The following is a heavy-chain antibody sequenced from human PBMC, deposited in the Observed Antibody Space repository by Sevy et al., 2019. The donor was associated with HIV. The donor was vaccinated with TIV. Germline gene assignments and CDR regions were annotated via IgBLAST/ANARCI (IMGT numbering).Heavy chain of an antibody. CDR3: STHAGIAAAGRVFDY. V-gene: IGHV3-72*01. CDR2: TRNKADGYTT. Sequence: GESLKISCAASGFTFSDHYMEWVRQAPGKGLEWVGRTRNKADGYTTEYAASVKGRFTISRDDSENSLYLQMNSLKTEDTAVYYCSTHAGIAAAGRVFDYWGLGALVTVSS. CDR1: GFTFSDHY. J-gene: IGHJ4*02. D-gene: IGHD6-13*01.